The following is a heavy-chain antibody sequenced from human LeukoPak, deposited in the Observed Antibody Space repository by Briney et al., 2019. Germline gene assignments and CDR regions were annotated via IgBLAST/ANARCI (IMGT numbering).Heavy chain of an antibody. CDR1: AASITNNNYY. CDR2: IYYSGTT. CDR3: ARRLEQWLPGGTFDP. D-gene: IGHD6-19*01. Sequence: PSETLSLTCSVSAASITNNNYYWGWIRQPPGKGLEWIGSIYYSGTTYYNPSLKSRITISVDTSKSQFSLKLSSVTAADTAVYYCARRLEQWLPGGTFDPWGQGTLVTVSS. V-gene: IGHV4-39*07. J-gene: IGHJ5*02.